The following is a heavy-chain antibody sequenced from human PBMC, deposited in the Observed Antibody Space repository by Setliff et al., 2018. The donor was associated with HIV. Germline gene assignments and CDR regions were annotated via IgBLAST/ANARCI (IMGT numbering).Heavy chain of an antibody. Sequence: PGGSLRLSCAASGFTFGSYEMNWVRQAPGKGLGWVSYISNIGSNIYYADSVKGRFTISRDTAKNSLYLQMNSLRAEDTAVYYCAKNDILTGHYKGVDYWGQGTLVTVSS. CDR2: ISNIGSNI. V-gene: IGHV3-48*03. D-gene: IGHD3-9*01. J-gene: IGHJ4*02. CDR1: GFTFGSYE. CDR3: AKNDILTGHYKGVDY.